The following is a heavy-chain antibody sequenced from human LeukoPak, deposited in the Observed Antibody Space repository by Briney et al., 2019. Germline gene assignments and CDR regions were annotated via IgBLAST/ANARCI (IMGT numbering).Heavy chain of an antibody. V-gene: IGHV3-74*01. CDR2: ISGDEIWT. J-gene: IGHJ4*02. D-gene: IGHD1-26*01. Sequence: GGSLRLSCAASGFTLSNHWMHWVRQAPGKGLVWVSRISGDEIWTSYADSVKGRFIISRDNAKDTLYLQMNSLRTEDTAVYYCARWAPGATHFDFWGQGTLVTVSS. CDR3: ARWAPGATHFDF. CDR1: GFTLSNHW.